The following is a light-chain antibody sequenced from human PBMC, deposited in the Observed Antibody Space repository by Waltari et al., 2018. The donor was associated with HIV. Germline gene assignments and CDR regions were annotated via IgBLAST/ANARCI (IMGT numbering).Light chain of an antibody. CDR3: AAWDDSLNGYV. Sequence: QSVLTQPPSASGTPGQEVSISCSGSWSNIRSNYVDWYQELPGTAPKLLNRKNLRRPSGVPDRFSGSKSGTSASLTISGLRSEDDGDYFCAAWDDSLNGYVFGSGTKVTVL. J-gene: IGLJ1*01. CDR1: WSNIRSNY. CDR2: KNL. V-gene: IGLV1-47*01.